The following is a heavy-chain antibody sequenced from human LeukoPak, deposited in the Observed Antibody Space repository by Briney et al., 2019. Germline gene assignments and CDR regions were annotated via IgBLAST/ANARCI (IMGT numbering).Heavy chain of an antibody. CDR3: ARSGGNYYDTDAFDI. CDR2: IYDSGTT. V-gene: IGHV4-59*08. D-gene: IGHD1-26*01. CDR1: RXSIRTYY. J-gene: IGHJ3*02. Sequence: PSETLSLTCTVSRXSIRTYYGSWIRQSPGKGLESIGYIYDSGTTKYNPYLKSRVTISVDTSKNQFSLKLSSVTAADTAVYYCARSGGNYYDTDAFDIWGQGTMVTVSS.